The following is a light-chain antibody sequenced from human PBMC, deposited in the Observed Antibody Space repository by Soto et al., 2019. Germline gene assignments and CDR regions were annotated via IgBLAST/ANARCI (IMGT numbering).Light chain of an antibody. Sequence: QSALTQPPSASGSPGQSVTISCTGTSSDVGGYNYVSWYQQHPGKAPKLMIYEVSKRPSGVPDRFSGSKSGNTASLNVSGLEAEDEAEYFCSAYAGSNNLVFGGGTQLTVL. CDR1: SSDVGGYNY. V-gene: IGLV2-8*01. J-gene: IGLJ3*02. CDR3: SAYAGSNNLV. CDR2: EVS.